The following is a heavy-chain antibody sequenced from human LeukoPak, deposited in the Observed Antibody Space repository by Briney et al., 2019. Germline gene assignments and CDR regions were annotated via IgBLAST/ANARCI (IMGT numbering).Heavy chain of an antibody. CDR1: GFTFSSYS. CDR2: ISSSSSTI. J-gene: IGHJ3*02. Sequence: GGSLRLSCAASGFTFSSYSMNWVRRAPGKGLEWVSYISSSSSTIYYADSVKGRFTISRDNAKNSLYLQMNSLRAEDTAVYYCARGEGYCSSTSCYDRVEAFDIWGQGTMVTVSS. D-gene: IGHD2-2*01. CDR3: ARGEGYCSSTSCYDRVEAFDI. V-gene: IGHV3-48*01.